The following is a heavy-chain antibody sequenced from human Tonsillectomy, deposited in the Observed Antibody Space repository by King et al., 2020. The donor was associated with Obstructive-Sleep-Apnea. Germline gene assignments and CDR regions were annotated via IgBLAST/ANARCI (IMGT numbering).Heavy chain of an antibody. CDR1: GYTLTSYG. Sequence: VQLVESGAEVKKPGASVKVSCKASGYTLTSYGISWVRQAPGQGLEWMGWISAYNGHTNYAQTLQGRVTTTADTSTSTVYMELRSLRSDDTAVYYCMRDGVWGSGVNDYWGQGTLVTVSS. CDR3: MRDGVWGSGVNDY. J-gene: IGHJ4*02. V-gene: IGHV1-18*01. CDR2: ISAYNGHT. D-gene: IGHD3-10*01.